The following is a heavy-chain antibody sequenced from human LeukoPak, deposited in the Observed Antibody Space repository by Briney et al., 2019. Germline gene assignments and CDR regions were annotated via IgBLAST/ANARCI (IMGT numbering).Heavy chain of an antibody. Sequence: PSETLSLTCTVSGGSVSSGSYYWSWIRRPPGKGLEWIGYIYYSGSTNYNPSLKSRVTISVDTSKNQFSLKLSSVAAADTAVYYCARDSRYSSGWFFDYWGQGTLATVSS. D-gene: IGHD6-19*01. V-gene: IGHV4-61*01. J-gene: IGHJ4*02. CDR2: IYYSGST. CDR1: GGSVSSGSYY. CDR3: ARDSRYSSGWFFDY.